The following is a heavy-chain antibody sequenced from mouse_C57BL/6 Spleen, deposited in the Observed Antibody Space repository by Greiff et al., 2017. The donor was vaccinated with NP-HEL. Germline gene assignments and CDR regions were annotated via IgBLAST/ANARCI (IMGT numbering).Heavy chain of an antibody. J-gene: IGHJ2*01. CDR2: IYPGDGDT. CDR1: GYAFSSYW. V-gene: IGHV1-80*01. D-gene: IGHD2-4*01. Sequence: VQVVESGAELVKPGASVKISCKASGYAFSSYWMNWVKQRPGKGLEWIGQIYPGDGDTNYNGKFKGKAPLTADKSSSTAYMQLSSLTSEDSAVYFCAIYYDYASGGYWGQGTTLTVSS. CDR3: AIYYDYASGGY.